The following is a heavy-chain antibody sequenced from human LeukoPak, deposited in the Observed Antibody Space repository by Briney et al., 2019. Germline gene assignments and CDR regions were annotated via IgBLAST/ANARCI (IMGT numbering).Heavy chain of an antibody. J-gene: IGHJ4*02. V-gene: IGHV1-46*01. CDR1: GYTFTSHY. D-gene: IGHD3-10*01. Sequence: ASVGVSCKASGYTFTSHYMQWVRLAPGQGLEWMGIINPSGGGTRYAQKFQGRVTMTRDTSTSTVYMELSSLRSEDTAVYYCAREGSGSLPHLDHWGQGTLVTVSS. CDR2: INPSGGGT. CDR3: AREGSGSLPHLDH.